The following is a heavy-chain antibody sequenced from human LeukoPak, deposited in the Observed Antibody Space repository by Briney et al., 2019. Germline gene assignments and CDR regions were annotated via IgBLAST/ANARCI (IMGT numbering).Heavy chain of an antibody. CDR1: GFIFRDYG. CDR3: ARPSQYYYDL. Sequence: GGSLRLSCAASGFIFRDYGMHWVRQAPGKGLEWVSSISSSSSYIYYADSVKGRFTISRDNAENSLNLQMNSLRAEDTAVYYCARPSQYYYDLWGQGTLVTVSS. V-gene: IGHV3-21*01. D-gene: IGHD3-22*01. J-gene: IGHJ4*02. CDR2: ISSSSSYI.